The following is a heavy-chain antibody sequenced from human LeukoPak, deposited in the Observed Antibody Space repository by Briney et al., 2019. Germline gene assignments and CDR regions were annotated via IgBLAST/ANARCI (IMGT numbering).Heavy chain of an antibody. CDR1: GGTFSSYA. J-gene: IGHJ6*02. Sequence: SVKVSCKASGGTFSSYAISWVRQDPGQGLEWMGRIIPIFGIANYAQRFQGRVTITADKSTSTAYMELSSLRSEDTAVYYCARDVVPSTIVVVPAAITAPAYYYYGMDVWGQGTTVTVSS. CDR2: IIPIFGIA. V-gene: IGHV1-69*04. CDR3: ARDVVPSTIVVVPAAITAPAYYYYGMDV. D-gene: IGHD2-2*02.